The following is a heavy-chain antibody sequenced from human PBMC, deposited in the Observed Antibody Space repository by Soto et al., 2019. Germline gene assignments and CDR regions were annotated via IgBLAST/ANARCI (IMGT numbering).Heavy chain of an antibody. Sequence: DVKLVESGGGLVQPGRSLRLSCAASGFTFDDYAIHWVRQAPGRGLEWVAGISWNGASIGYADSVKGRFTISRDNAKNSLHLQMNSLRSEDTALYYCANLPLYGSGFDCWGQGTLVTVSS. CDR3: ANLPLYGSGFDC. CDR1: GFTFDDYA. D-gene: IGHD3-10*01. V-gene: IGHV3-9*01. CDR2: ISWNGASI. J-gene: IGHJ4*02.